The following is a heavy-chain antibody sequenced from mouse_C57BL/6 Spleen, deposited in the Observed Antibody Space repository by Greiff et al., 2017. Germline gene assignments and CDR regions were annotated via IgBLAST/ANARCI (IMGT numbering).Heavy chain of an antibody. V-gene: IGHV1-39*01. J-gene: IGHJ2*01. CDR2: INPNYGTT. CDR1: GYSFTDYN. Sequence: VQLQQSGPELVKPGASVKISCKASGYSFTDYNMNWVKQSNGKSLEWIGVINPNYGTTSYNQKFKGKATLTVDQSSSTAYMQLNSLKSEDSAVYYCASLYYYGSSPYYFDYWGQGTTLTVSS. CDR3: ASLYYYGSSPYYFDY. D-gene: IGHD1-1*01.